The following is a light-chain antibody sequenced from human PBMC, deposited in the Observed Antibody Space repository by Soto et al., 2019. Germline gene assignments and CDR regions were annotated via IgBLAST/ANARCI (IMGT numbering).Light chain of an antibody. Sequence: EIEMTQSPATLPVSPGERATLSCRASQSVSTNLAWYQQKPGQAPRLLIYGASTRAPGFPARFTGSGSGTEFTLTIRSLQSEDFAVYYFQQYNDWPSNTFGQGTKLEIK. J-gene: IGKJ2*01. CDR2: GAS. CDR3: QQYNDWPSNT. V-gene: IGKV3-15*01. CDR1: QSVSTN.